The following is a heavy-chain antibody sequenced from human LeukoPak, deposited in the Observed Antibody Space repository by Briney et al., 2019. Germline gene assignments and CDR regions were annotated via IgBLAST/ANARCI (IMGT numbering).Heavy chain of an antibody. CDR3: ARDWGYYYYYGMDV. CDR1: GFTFSSYS. V-gene: IGHV3-21*01. J-gene: IGHJ6*02. CDR2: ISSSSSYI. D-gene: IGHD3-16*01. Sequence: GGSLRLSCAASGFTFSSYSMNWVRQAPGKGLEWVSSISSSSSYIYYADSVKGRFTFSRDNAKNSLYLQMNSLRAEDTAVYYCARDWGYYYYYGMDVWGQGTTVTVSS.